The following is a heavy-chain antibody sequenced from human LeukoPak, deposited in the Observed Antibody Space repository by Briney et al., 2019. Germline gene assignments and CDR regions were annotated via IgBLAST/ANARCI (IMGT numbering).Heavy chain of an antibody. CDR3: ARSGWLQFDAFDI. CDR1: GFTLSTYW. V-gene: IGHV3-11*01. D-gene: IGHD5-24*01. CDR2: ISSSGSTI. J-gene: IGHJ3*02. Sequence: GGSLRLSCAASGFTLSTYWMSWVRQAPGKGLEWVSYISSSGSTIYYADSVKGRFTISRDNAKNSLYLQMNSLRAEDTAVYYCARSGWLQFDAFDIWGQGTMVTVSS.